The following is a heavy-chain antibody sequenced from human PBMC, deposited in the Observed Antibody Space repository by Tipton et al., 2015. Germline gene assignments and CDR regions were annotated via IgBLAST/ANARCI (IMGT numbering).Heavy chain of an antibody. V-gene: IGHV4-38-2*01. D-gene: IGHD3-16*01. CDR1: AYSISSDYY. J-gene: IGHJ4*02. CDR3: ARIRGRYVLDH. CDR2: ISYSGTT. Sequence: TLSLTCAVSAYSISSDYYWGWIRQPPGKGLEWIGYISYSGTTNYNPSLNSRVTISVDTSKNQFFLRMTPVTAADTAVYYCARIRGRYVLDHWGQGTLVTVSS.